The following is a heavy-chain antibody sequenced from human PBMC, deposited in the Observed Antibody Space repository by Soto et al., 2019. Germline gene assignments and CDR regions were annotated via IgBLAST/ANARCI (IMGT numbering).Heavy chain of an antibody. D-gene: IGHD6-19*01. J-gene: IGHJ4*02. V-gene: IGHV3-23*01. CDR3: ARESSGWRGYFDY. CDR2: LTRGGRT. CDR1: GFTFPSYA. Sequence: GGSLRLSCAASGFTFPSYAMSWVRQAPGKGLEWVSTLTRGGRTFYADSVRGRFTISRDNSKNTLSLQMDSLRAEDTAVYYCARESSGWRGYFDYWGQGTLVTVSS.